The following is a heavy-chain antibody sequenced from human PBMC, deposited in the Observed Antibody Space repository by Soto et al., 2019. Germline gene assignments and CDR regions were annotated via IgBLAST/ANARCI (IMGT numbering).Heavy chain of an antibody. D-gene: IGHD6-19*01. Sequence: SETLSLTCTVSGGSISSYYWSWIRQPPGKGLEWIGYIYYSGSTNYNPSLKSRVTISVDTSKNQFSLKLSSVTAADTAVYYCARDTKYSSGWYGGFDPWGQGTLVTVSS. CDR1: GGSISSYY. J-gene: IGHJ5*02. V-gene: IGHV4-59*01. CDR2: IYYSGST. CDR3: ARDTKYSSGWYGGFDP.